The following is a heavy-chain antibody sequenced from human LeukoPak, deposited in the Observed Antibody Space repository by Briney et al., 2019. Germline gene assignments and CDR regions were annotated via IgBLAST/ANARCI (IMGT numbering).Heavy chain of an antibody. D-gene: IGHD3-10*01. J-gene: IGHJ4*02. CDR1: GFTFSSYA. CDR2: ISYDGSNK. Sequence: GGSLRLSCAASGFTFSSYAMHWVRQAPGKGLEWVAVISYDGSNKYYADSVKGRFTISRDNSKNTLYLQMNSLRAEDTAVYYCARDLWFGDGGYYFDYWGQGTLVTVSS. CDR3: ARDLWFGDGGYYFDY. V-gene: IGHV3-30-3*01.